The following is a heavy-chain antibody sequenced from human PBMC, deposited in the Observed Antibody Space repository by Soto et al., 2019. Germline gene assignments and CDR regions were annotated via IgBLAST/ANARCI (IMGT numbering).Heavy chain of an antibody. CDR2: IKQDGSEK. CDR3: ARASGFPPDYYYGMDV. V-gene: IGHV3-7*01. D-gene: IGHD5-12*01. J-gene: IGHJ6*02. CDR1: GFTFSSYW. Sequence: GSLRLSCAASGFTFSSYWMSWVRQAPGKGLEWVANIKQDGSEKYYVDSVKGRFTISRDNAKNSLYLQMNSLRAEDTAVYYCARASGFPPDYYYGMDVWGQGTTVTVSS.